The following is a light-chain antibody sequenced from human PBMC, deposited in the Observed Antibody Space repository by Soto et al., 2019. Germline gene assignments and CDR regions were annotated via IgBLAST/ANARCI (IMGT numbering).Light chain of an antibody. V-gene: IGKV1-5*01. CDR2: DAS. CDR1: QSISSW. Sequence: DIQMTQSPSTLSASVGDRVTITCRASQSISSWLAWYQQKPGKAPKLLIYDASSLESGVPSRFSGSGSGTEFTLTISSLQPDFFATYYCQQYNSPGTFGQGTKVEIK. CDR3: QQYNSPGT. J-gene: IGKJ1*01.